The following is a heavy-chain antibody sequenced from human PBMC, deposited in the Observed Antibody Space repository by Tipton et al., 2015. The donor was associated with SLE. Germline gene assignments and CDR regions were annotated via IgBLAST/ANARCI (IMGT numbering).Heavy chain of an antibody. Sequence: TLSLTCTVSGYSISSGYYWGWIRQPPGKGLEWIGYIYYSGSTNYNPSLKSRVTISVDTSKSQFSLKLSSVTAADTAVYYCAREQSPVALFDHWGQGTLVTVSS. CDR1: GYSISSGYY. V-gene: IGHV4-38-2*02. CDR2: IYYSGST. CDR3: AREQSPVALFDH. D-gene: IGHD6-19*01. J-gene: IGHJ4*02.